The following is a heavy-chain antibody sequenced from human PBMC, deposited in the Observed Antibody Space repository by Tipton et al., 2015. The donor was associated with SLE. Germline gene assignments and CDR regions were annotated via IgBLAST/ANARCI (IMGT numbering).Heavy chain of an antibody. CDR1: GGSISSYY. D-gene: IGHD3-16*01. J-gene: IGHJ3*02. CDR3: ARSGYVSSASDI. CDR2: IYTSGST. Sequence: TLSPTCTVSGGSISSYYWSWIRQPPGKGLEWIGYIYTSGSTNYNPSLKSRVTISVDTSKNQFSLKLSSVTAADTAVYYCARSGYVSSASDIWGQGTMVTVSS. V-gene: IGHV4-4*08.